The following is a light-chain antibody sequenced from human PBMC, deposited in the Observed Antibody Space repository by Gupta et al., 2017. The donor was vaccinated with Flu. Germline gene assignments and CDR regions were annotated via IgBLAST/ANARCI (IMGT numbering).Light chain of an antibody. CDR1: QSVSNN. V-gene: IGKV3-15*01. CDR2: CAS. J-gene: IGKJ1*01. Sequence: EIVMTQYPATLSVSPGESATLSCRASQSVSNNLAWYQQKHGQPPRRLIYCASTRATGIPARFSGTGSGTEFTLTISSLQSEDFAVYYCQQYNDWPPWTFGQGTKVQMK. CDR3: QQYNDWPPWT.